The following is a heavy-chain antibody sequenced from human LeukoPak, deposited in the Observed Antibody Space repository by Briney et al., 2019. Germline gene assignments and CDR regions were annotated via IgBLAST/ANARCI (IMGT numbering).Heavy chain of an antibody. J-gene: IGHJ4*02. CDR1: GGSISSGDYY. V-gene: IGHV4-30-4*02. D-gene: IGHD3-10*01. CDR3: ARGALSTGDY. Sequence: SETLSLTCTVSGGSISSGDYYWSWIRQPPGKGLEWIGYIYYSGSTYYNPSLKSRVTISVDTSKNQFSLKLSSVTAADTAVHYCARGALSTGDYWGQGTLVTVSS. CDR2: IYYSGST.